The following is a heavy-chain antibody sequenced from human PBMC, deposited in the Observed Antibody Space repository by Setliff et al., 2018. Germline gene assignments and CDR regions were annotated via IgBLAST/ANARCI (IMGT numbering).Heavy chain of an antibody. CDR3: ARDPRVPYFDY. CDR2: ISYDGSNK. Sequence: PGGSLRLSCAASGFTFSSYAMHWVRQAPGKGLEWVAVISYDGSNKYYADSVKGRFTISRDNSKNTLYLQMNSLRAEDTAVYYCARDPRVPYFDYWGQGTLVTVSS. V-gene: IGHV3-30-3*01. CDR1: GFTFSSYA. J-gene: IGHJ4*02.